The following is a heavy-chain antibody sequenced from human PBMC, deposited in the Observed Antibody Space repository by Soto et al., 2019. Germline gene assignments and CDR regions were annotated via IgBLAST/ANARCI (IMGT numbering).Heavy chain of an antibody. CDR2: LYFNGDR. CDR3: IYRRAAYDYHGLDV. CDR1: GFSLSTSGMR. Sequence: SGPTLVNPTQTLTLTCTFSGFSLSTSGMRVSWIRQPPGKALEWLAVLYFNGDRRRSPSLENRLTITKDTSKNQVILTMTNMDPEDTATYYCIYRRAAYDYHGLDVWGQGTTVTVSS. J-gene: IGHJ6*02. D-gene: IGHD6-25*01. V-gene: IGHV2-5*08.